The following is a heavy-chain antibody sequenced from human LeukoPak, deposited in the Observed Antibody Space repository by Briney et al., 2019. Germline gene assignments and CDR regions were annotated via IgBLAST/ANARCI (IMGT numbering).Heavy chain of an antibody. D-gene: IGHD2-21*01. Sequence: SVKVSCXASGGTFSSYTISWVRLAPGQGLEWMGRIIPILGIANYAQKFQGRVTITADKSTSTAYMELSSLRSEDTAVYYCARDHAYCGGDCSTYYFDYWGQGTLVTVSS. CDR1: GGTFSSYT. CDR2: IIPILGIA. CDR3: ARDHAYCGGDCSTYYFDY. V-gene: IGHV1-69*04. J-gene: IGHJ4*02.